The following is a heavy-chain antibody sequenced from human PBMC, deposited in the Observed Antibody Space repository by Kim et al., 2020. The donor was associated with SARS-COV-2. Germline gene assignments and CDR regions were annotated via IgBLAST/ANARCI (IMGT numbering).Heavy chain of an antibody. D-gene: IGHD6-13*01. CDR3: ARRQAAAGPRRFSFDP. V-gene: IGHV4-39*01. J-gene: IGHJ5*02. Sequence: SLKSRVTISVDTSKNQFSLKLSSVTAEATAVYYCARRQAAAGPRRFSFDPWGQGTLVTVSS.